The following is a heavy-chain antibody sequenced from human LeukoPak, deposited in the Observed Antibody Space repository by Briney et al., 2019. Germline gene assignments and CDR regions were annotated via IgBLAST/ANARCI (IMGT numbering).Heavy chain of an antibody. CDR3: ARMADGGSYSSTAYFDY. Sequence: SETLSLTCTVSGGSISSYYWSWIRQPPGKGLEWIGYIYYSGSTNYNPSLKSRVTISVDTSKNQFSLKLSSVTAADTAVYYCARMADGGSYSSTAYFDYWGQGTLVTVSS. V-gene: IGHV4-59*01. J-gene: IGHJ4*02. CDR1: GGSISSYY. CDR2: IYYSGST. D-gene: IGHD1-26*01.